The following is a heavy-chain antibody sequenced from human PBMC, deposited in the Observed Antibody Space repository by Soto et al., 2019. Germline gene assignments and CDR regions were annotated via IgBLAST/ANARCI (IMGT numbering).Heavy chain of an antibody. V-gene: IGHV1-69*08. J-gene: IGHJ4*02. CDR1: GGTFSSYT. D-gene: IGHD4-17*01. Sequence: QVQLVQSGAEVKKPGSSVKVSCKASGGTFSSYTISWVRQAPGQGREWMGRIIPILGIANYAQKFQGRVTITADKSTSTAYMELSSLRSEDTAVYYCARDRDYGDYVFGDYWGQGTLVTVSS. CDR2: IIPILGIA. CDR3: ARDRDYGDYVFGDY.